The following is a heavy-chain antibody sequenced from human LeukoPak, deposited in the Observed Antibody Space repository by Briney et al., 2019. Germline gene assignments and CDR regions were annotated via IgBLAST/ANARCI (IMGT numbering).Heavy chain of an antibody. CDR3: ARARMATIDY. Sequence: GGSLRLSCAASGFTFDDYAMHWVRQAPGKGLEWVSGISWNSGSIGYADSVKGRFTISRDNAKNSLYLQMNSLRAEDTALYYCARARMATIDYWGQGTLVTVSS. D-gene: IGHD5-24*01. CDR1: GFTFDDYA. J-gene: IGHJ4*02. V-gene: IGHV3-9*01. CDR2: ISWNSGSI.